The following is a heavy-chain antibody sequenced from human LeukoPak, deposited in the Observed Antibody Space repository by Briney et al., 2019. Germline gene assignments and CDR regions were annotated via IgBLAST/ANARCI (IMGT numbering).Heavy chain of an antibody. CDR1: GYTFICHC. Sequence: ASVKVCCKAAGYTFICHCIDLVRQAPGQGLELMGGMNPDSGGTNYAQKFQDRVTMNRDTSITTAYMELSRLTSDDTVIYYCARIMEYYDFTPRGFDIWGQGTMVAVSS. J-gene: IGHJ3*02. V-gene: IGHV1-2*05. CDR3: ARIMEYYDFTPRGFDI. CDR2: MNPDSGGT. D-gene: IGHD3/OR15-3a*01.